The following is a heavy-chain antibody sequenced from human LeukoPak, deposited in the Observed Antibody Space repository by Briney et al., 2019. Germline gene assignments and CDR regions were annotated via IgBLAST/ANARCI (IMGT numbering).Heavy chain of an antibody. D-gene: IGHD3-10*01. CDR1: GGSISSRNW. Sequence: SETLSLTCAVSGGSISSRNWWSWVRQPPGKGLEWIGEVRHSGSTNYKPSLKSRVNISVDKSNNQFSLRLSSVTAADTAVYYCARVRGFGADYYYYYMDVWGKGIMVTVSS. J-gene: IGHJ6*03. V-gene: IGHV4-4*02. CDR2: VRHSGST. CDR3: ARVRGFGADYYYYYMDV.